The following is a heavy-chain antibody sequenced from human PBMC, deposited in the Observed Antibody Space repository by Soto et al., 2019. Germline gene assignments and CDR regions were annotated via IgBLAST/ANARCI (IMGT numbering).Heavy chain of an antibody. D-gene: IGHD6-13*01. V-gene: IGHV4-4*02. CDR3: ARAAMGGSSWPFDY. J-gene: IGHJ4*02. CDR1: GGSISSSNW. CDR2: IYHSGST. Sequence: QVQLQESGPGLVKPSGTLSLTCAVSGGSISSSNWWSWVRQPPGKGLEWIGEIYHSGSTNYTPSLQSRVTISVDKCKDQFSLKLSSVTAAATAVYYCARAAMGGSSWPFDYWGQGTLVSVSS.